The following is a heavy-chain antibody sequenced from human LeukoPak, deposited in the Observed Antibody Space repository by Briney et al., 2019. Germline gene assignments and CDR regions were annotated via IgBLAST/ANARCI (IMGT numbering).Heavy chain of an antibody. Sequence: GSLRLSCAASGFTFSSYAMSWLRQPPGKGLEWIGYIYYSGSTNYNPSLKSRVTMSVDTSKNQFSLKLSSVTAADTAVYYCARDGLGAVDYWGQGTLVTVSS. J-gene: IGHJ4*02. D-gene: IGHD1-26*01. CDR2: IYYSGST. CDR1: GFTFSSYA. V-gene: IGHV4-59*12. CDR3: ARDGLGAVDY.